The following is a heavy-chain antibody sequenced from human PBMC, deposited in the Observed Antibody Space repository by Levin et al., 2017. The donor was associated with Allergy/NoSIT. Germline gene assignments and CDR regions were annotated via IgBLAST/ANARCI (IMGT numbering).Heavy chain of an antibody. Sequence: KGLEWVGRIKSKTDGETTDYAAPVKGRFTVSRDDSKNTLYLQMNSLKAEDTAMYYCTTDQQLLVLDAFDIWGQGTMVTVSS. CDR2: IKSKTDGETT. CDR3: TTDQQLLVLDAFDI. D-gene: IGHD6-13*01. V-gene: IGHV3-15*01. J-gene: IGHJ3*02.